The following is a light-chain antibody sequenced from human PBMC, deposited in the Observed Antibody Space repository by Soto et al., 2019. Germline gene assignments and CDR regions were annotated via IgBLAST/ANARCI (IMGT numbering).Light chain of an antibody. J-gene: IGKJ1*01. CDR2: GTS. CDR3: QQHVSWT. CDR1: QTISSNY. Sequence: EIVLTQSPGTLSVSPGERATLSCRASQTISSNYLAWYQQKPGQAPSLLIYGTSSRATGIPDRFSGSGSWTDFTLTISRLEPEDSAIYYCQQHVSWTFGQGTKVEIK. V-gene: IGKV3-20*01.